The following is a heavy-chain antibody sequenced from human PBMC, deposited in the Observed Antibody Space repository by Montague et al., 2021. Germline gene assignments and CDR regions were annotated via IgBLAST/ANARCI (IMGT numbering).Heavy chain of an antibody. V-gene: IGHV4-59*13. Sequence: SETLSLTCTVSGGSISNYFWTWIRQPAGKELERIGFISYSGRTNXNPSLKSRVTISLDTSKNQFSLNLSSVTAADTAVYYCARDTTTYGFDIWGQGTMVTVSS. CDR1: GGSISNYF. CDR2: ISYSGRT. CDR3: ARDTTTYGFDI. J-gene: IGHJ3*02. D-gene: IGHD1-1*01.